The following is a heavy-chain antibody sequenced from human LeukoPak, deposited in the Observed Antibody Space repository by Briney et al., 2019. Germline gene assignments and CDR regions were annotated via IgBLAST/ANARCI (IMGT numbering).Heavy chain of an antibody. D-gene: IGHD5-18*01. CDR2: IYYSGST. V-gene: IGHV4-39*01. CDR1: GGSISSSSYY. J-gene: IGHJ4*02. Sequence: PSETLSLTCTVSGGSISSSSYYWGWIRQPPGKGLEWIGSIYYSGSTYYNPSLKSRVTISVDTSKNQFSLKLSSVTAADTAVYYCARGIQLWFQDYWGQGTLVTVSS. CDR3: ARGIQLWFQDY.